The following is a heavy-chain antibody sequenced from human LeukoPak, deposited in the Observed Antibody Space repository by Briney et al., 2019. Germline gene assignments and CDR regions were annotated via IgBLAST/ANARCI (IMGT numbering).Heavy chain of an antibody. J-gene: IGHJ4*02. CDR2: ISSSGSTI. CDR1: GFTFSDYY. CDR3: ARVRGYSSSWFDY. Sequence: GGSLRLSCAASGFTFSDYYMSWIRQAPGKGLEWVSYISSSGSTIYYADSVKGRFTISRDNAKNSLYLLMNSLRAEDTAVYYCARVRGYSSSWFDYWGQGTLVTVSS. D-gene: IGHD6-13*01. V-gene: IGHV3-11*04.